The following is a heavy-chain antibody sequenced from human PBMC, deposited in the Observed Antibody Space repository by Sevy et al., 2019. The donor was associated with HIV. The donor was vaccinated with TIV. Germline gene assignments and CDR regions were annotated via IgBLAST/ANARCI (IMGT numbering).Heavy chain of an antibody. CDR3: ATGGVYSGSPVGAFDI. CDR2: IYSGGST. J-gene: IGHJ3*02. Sequence: GGSLGLSCAASGFTVSSNYMSWVRQAPGKGLEWVSVIYSGGSTYYADSVKGRFTISRDNSKNTLYLQMNSLRAEDTAVYYCATGGVYSGSPVGAFDIWGQGTMVTVSS. D-gene: IGHD1-26*01. V-gene: IGHV3-53*01. CDR1: GFTVSSNY.